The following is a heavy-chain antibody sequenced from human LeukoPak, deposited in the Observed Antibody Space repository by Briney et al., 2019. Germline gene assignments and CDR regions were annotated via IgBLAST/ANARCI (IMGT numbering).Heavy chain of an antibody. CDR1: GGSIGSSSYY. V-gene: IGHV4-39*01. CDR3: ARSYRKVRGVMSPPCY. J-gene: IGHJ4*02. Sequence: PSETLSLTCTVSGGSIGSSSYYWGWIRQPPGKGLEWIGSIYYSGSTYYNPSLKSRVTISVDTSKNQFSLKLSSVTAADTAVYYCARSYRKVRGVMSPPCYWGQGTLVTVSS. CDR2: IYYSGST. D-gene: IGHD3-10*01.